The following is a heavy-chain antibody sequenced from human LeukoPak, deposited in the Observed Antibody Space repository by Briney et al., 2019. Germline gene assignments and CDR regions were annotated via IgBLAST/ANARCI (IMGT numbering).Heavy chain of an antibody. CDR3: ARVFVGENFDY. CDR1: GFTFSSYE. D-gene: IGHD1-14*01. Sequence: GGSLRLSCAASGFTFSSYEMNWVRQAPGKGLELLSYISYTGSNKYYADSVKGRFTISRDNAKNSLYLQMSSLRAEDTAVYFCARVFVGENFDYWGRGTLVTVSS. J-gene: IGHJ4*02. CDR2: ISYTGSNK. V-gene: IGHV3-48*03.